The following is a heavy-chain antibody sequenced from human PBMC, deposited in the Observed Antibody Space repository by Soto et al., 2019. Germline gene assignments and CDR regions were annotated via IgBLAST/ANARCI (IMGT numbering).Heavy chain of an antibody. CDR1: GFPFSSYW. CDR2: IKYDGTIT. D-gene: IGHD6-13*01. CDR3: ARGAKGGYYVDG. Sequence: EEQLVESGGGSVQPGESLRLSCAASGFPFSSYWIHWVRQAPGKGLVWVSRIKYDGTITNYADSLKGRLTISRDNAKNTVYLQMNSLRVEDTAIYYCARGAKGGYYVDGWGKGTTVAVSS. J-gene: IGHJ6*03. V-gene: IGHV3-74*01.